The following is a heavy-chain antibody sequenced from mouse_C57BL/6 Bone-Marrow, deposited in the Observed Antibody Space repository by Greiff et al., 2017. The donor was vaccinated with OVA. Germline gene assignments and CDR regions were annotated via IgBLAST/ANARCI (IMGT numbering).Heavy chain of an antibody. J-gene: IGHJ1*03. Sequence: DVKLVESEGGLVQPGSSMKLSCTASGFTFSDYYMAWVRQVPEKGLEWVANINYDGSSTYYLDSLKSRFIISRDNAKNILYLQMSSLKSEDTATYYCARVGGSTYWYFDVWGTGTTVTVSS. CDR1: GFTFSDYY. D-gene: IGHD1-1*01. CDR3: ARVGGSTYWYFDV. CDR2: INYDGSST. V-gene: IGHV5-16*01.